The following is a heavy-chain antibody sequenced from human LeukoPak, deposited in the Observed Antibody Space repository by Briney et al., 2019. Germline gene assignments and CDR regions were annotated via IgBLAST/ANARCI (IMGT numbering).Heavy chain of an antibody. CDR1: GESFSGYY. J-gene: IGHJ3*02. Sequence: SETLSLTCAVYGESFSGYYWSWIRQPPGKGLEWIGEINHSGSTNYNPSLKSRVTISVDTSKNQFSLKLSSVTAADTAVYYCARAPLFIAVAGVDAFDIWGQGTMVTVSS. V-gene: IGHV4-34*01. CDR2: INHSGST. D-gene: IGHD6-19*01. CDR3: ARAPLFIAVAGVDAFDI.